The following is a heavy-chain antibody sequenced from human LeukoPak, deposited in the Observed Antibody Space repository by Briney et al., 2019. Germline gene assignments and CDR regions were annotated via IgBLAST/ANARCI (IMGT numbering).Heavy chain of an antibody. CDR1: GGTFSSYA. V-gene: IGHV1-69*04. CDR2: IIPILGIA. D-gene: IGHD2-15*01. J-gene: IGHJ4*02. Sequence: SVKVSCKASGGTFSSYAISWVRQAPGQGLEWMGRIIPILGIANYAQKFQGRVTITADKSTSTAYMELSSLRSEDTAVYYCARQFCSGGSCYSFSDYWGQGTLVTVPS. CDR3: ARQFCSGGSCYSFSDY.